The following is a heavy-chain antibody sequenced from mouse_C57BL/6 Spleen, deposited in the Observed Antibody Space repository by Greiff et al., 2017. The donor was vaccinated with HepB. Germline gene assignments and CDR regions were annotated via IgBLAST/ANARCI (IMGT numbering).Heavy chain of an antibody. V-gene: IGHV1-82*01. J-gene: IGHJ2*01. CDR3: ARYAYYSAPYFDY. D-gene: IGHD2-12*01. Sequence: VKLMESGPELVKPGASVKISCKASGYAFSSSWMNWVKQRPGKGLEWIGRIYPGDGDTNYNGKFKGKATLTADKSSSTAYMQLSSLTSEDSAVYFCARYAYYSAPYFDYWGQGTTLTVSS. CDR1: GYAFSSSW. CDR2: IYPGDGDT.